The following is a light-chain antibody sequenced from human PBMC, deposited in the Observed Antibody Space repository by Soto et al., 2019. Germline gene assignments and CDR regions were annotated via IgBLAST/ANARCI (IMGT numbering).Light chain of an antibody. V-gene: IGKV1-5*01. CDR3: QQYNSYSGT. J-gene: IGKJ4*01. CDR1: QSISSW. CDR2: DAS. Sequence: DSQMTQAPAALSASVGDRVTITCRASQSISSWLAWYQQKPGKAPKLLIYDASSLESGVPSRFSGSGSGTEFTLTISSLQPDDFATYYCQQYNSYSGTFGGGTKVDIK.